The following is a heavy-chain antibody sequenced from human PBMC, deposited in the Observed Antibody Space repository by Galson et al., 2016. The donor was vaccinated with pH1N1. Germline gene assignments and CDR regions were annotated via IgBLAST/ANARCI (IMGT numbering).Heavy chain of an antibody. V-gene: IGHV3-9*01. Sequence: SLRLSCAASGFTFDDYAMHWVRQAPGKGLEWLSGISWNGGSMDYADSVKGRFTISRDSAKNSLYLQMNSLRAEDTALYYCARNSGWFGGDFDCWGQGTLVTVSS. CDR3: ARNSGWFGGDFDC. CDR2: ISWNGGSM. D-gene: IGHD6-19*01. CDR1: GFTFDDYA. J-gene: IGHJ4*02.